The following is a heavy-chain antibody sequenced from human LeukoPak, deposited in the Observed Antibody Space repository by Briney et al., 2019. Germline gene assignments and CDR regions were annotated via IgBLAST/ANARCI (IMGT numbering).Heavy chain of an antibody. CDR3: ASRELVYFDY. J-gene: IGHJ4*02. CDR2: IYYSGST. CDR1: GGSISSSSYY. V-gene: IGHV4-39*07. Sequence: SETLSLTCTVSGGSISSSSYYWGWIRQPPGKGLEWIGSIYYSGSTYYNPSLKSRVTISVDTSKNQFSLKLSSVTAADTAVYYCASRELVYFDYWGQGTLVTASS. D-gene: IGHD3-10*01.